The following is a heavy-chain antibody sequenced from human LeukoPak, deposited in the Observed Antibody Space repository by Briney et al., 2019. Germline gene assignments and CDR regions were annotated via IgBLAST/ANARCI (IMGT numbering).Heavy chain of an antibody. V-gene: IGHV4-59*01. CDR3: AGTELGYAFDI. CDR2: IYYSGST. D-gene: IGHD3-10*01. Sequence: PSETLSLTCTVSGGSISSYYWSWIRQPPGKGLEWIGYIYYSGSTNYNPSLKSRVTISVDTSKNQFSLKLSSVTAADTAVYYCAGTELGYAFDIWGQGTMVTVSS. J-gene: IGHJ3*02. CDR1: GGSISSYY.